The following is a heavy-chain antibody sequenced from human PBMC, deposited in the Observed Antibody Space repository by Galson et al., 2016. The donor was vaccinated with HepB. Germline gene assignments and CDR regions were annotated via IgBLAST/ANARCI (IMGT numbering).Heavy chain of an antibody. V-gene: IGHV3-21*01. CDR1: GFTFSSYS. D-gene: IGHD2-15*01. J-gene: IGHJ3*02. CDR3: ARPGYCSGSSCYVPFDI. CDR2: ISSSSSYI. Sequence: SLRLSCAASGFTFSSYSMNWVRQAPGKGLEWVSSISSSSSYIYYADSVKGRFTISRDNSKNTLYLQMNSLTAEDTAVYYCARPGYCSGSSCYVPFDIWGQGTIATVSS.